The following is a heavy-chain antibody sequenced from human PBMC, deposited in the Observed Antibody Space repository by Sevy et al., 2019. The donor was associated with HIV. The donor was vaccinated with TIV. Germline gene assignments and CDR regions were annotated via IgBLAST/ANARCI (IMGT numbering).Heavy chain of an antibody. J-gene: IGHJ6*02. CDR3: ARETHIAAAGTDYYYGMDV. CDR2: ISYDGSNK. Sequence: GGSLRLSCPASGFTLSSYAMHWVRQAPGKGLEWVAVISYDGSNKYYADSVKGRFTISRDNSKNTLYLQMNSLRAEDTAVYYCARETHIAAAGTDYYYGMDVWGQGTTVTVSS. CDR1: GFTLSSYA. D-gene: IGHD6-13*01. V-gene: IGHV3-30*04.